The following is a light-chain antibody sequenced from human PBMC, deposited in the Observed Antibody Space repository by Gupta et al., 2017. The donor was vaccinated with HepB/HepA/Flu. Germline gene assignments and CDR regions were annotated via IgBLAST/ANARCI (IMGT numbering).Light chain of an antibody. CDR1: QSVLYSSNNKNY. J-gene: IGKJ4*01. V-gene: IGKV4-1*01. CDR2: WAS. CDR3: QQYYSTPLT. Sequence: DIVMTQSPDSLAVSLGERATINCKSSQSVLYSSNNKNYLAWYQQKPGQPPKLLIYWASTRESGVPDRFSGSGSGTDFTLTISSLHAEDVPVYYCQQYYSTPLTFGGGTKVEIK.